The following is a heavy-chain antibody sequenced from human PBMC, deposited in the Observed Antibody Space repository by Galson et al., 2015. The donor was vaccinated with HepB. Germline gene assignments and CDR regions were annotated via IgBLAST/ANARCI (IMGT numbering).Heavy chain of an antibody. Sequence: SLRLSCAVSGFTFSSYAMHWVRQAPGKGLEYVSAINRNGDSTYYADSVKGRFTVSRDNSKNTVYLQMSSLRTVDTAVYYCVKDRGSSSWWGGYFDYWGQGTLVTVSS. CDR1: GFTFSSYA. V-gene: IGHV3-64D*06. J-gene: IGHJ4*02. D-gene: IGHD6-13*01. CDR2: INRNGDST. CDR3: VKDRGSSSWWGGYFDY.